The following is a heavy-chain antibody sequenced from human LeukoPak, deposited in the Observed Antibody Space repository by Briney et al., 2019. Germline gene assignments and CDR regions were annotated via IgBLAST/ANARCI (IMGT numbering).Heavy chain of an antibody. D-gene: IGHD3-22*01. J-gene: IGHJ3*01. Sequence: SVKVSCKASGGTFSSYAISWVRQAPGQGLEWMGGITLIFGTANYAQKFQGRVTFTADEFTSTAYMELSSLRSGDTAVYYCARVYYYDSRKAFDLWGQGTMVTVSS. CDR1: GGTFSSYA. CDR2: ITLIFGTA. V-gene: IGHV1-69*13. CDR3: ARVYYYDSRKAFDL.